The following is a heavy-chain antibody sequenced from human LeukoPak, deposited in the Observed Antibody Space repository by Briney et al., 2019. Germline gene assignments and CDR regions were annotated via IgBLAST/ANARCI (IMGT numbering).Heavy chain of an antibody. V-gene: IGHV3-48*01. CDR2: ISSSSSTI. J-gene: IGHJ4*02. CDR3: ARDRSRVVPAAMHY. Sequence: TGGSLRLSCAASGFTFSSYSMNWVRQAPGKGLEWVSYISSSSSTIYYADSVKGRFTISRDNAKNSLYLQMNSLRAEDTAVYYCARDRSRVVPAAMHYWGQGTLATVSS. D-gene: IGHD2-2*01. CDR1: GFTFSSYS.